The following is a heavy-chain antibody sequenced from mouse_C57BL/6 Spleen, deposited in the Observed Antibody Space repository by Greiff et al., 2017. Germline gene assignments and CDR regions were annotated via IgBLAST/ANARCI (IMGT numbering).Heavy chain of an antibody. V-gene: IGHV1-26*01. CDR1: GYTFTDYY. Sequence: EVQLQQSGPELVKPGASVKISCKASGYTFTDYYMNWVKQSHGKSLEWIGDINPNNGGTSYNQKFKGKATLTVDKSSSTAYMELRSLTSEDSAVYYCERGGDGYYTLDYWGQGTTLTVSS. CDR3: ERGGDGYYTLDY. D-gene: IGHD2-3*01. CDR2: INPNNGGT. J-gene: IGHJ2*01.